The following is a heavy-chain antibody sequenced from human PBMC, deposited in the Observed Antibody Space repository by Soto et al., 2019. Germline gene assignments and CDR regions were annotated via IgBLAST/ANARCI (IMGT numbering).Heavy chain of an antibody. CDR3: ARADYEILTASYAMYX. D-gene: IGHD3-9*01. J-gene: IGHJ6*02. Sequence: DTLSLTCTVSDDFISSYYWNWIRQPAGKGLEWIWRVSTNGATNYNPYLESRVTMSVDTSKNQFSLKLTSVTAADTAVYFCARADYEILTASYAMYXWGQGTTVTVS. CDR2: VSTNGAT. CDR1: DDFISSYY. V-gene: IGHV4-4*07.